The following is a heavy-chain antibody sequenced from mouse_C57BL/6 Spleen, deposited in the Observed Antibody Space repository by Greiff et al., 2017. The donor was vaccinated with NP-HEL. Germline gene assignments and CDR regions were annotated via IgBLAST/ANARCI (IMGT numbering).Heavy chain of an antibody. CDR1: GYTFTDYY. CDR3: AKIYYDFAY. Sequence: EVQLQQSGPELVKPGASVKISCKASGYTFTDYYMNWVKQSHGKSLEWIGDINPNNGGTSYNQKFKGKATLTVDKSSSTAYMELRSLTSEDSAVYYCAKIYYDFAYWGQGTLVTVSA. J-gene: IGHJ3*01. V-gene: IGHV1-26*01. D-gene: IGHD2-4*01. CDR2: INPNNGGT.